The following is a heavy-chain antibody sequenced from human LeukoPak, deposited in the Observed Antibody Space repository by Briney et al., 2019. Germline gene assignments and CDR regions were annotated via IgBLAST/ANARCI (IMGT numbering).Heavy chain of an antibody. D-gene: IGHD3-10*01. CDR2: ISSSSSYI. CDR1: GFTFSSYS. V-gene: IGHV3-21*01. Sequence: GGSLRLSCAASGFTFSSYSMNWVRQAPGKGLEWVSSISSSSSYIYYADSVKGRFTISRDNAKNSLYLQMNSLRAEDTAVYYCAKDLNYYALSSEFDYWGQGTLVTVSS. J-gene: IGHJ4*02. CDR3: AKDLNYYALSSEFDY.